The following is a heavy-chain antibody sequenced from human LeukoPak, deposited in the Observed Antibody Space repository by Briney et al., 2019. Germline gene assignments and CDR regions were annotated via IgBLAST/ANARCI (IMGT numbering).Heavy chain of an antibody. CDR3: ARAGYCSSTSCYYYFDY. J-gene: IGHJ4*02. D-gene: IGHD2-2*01. Sequence: SVKVSCKASGGTFSSYAISWVRQAPGQGLEWIGRIIPILGIANYAQKFQGRVTITADKSTSTAYMELSSLRSEDTAVYYCARAGYCSSTSCYYYFDYWGQGTLVTVSS. CDR1: GGTFSSYA. V-gene: IGHV1-69*04. CDR2: IIPILGIA.